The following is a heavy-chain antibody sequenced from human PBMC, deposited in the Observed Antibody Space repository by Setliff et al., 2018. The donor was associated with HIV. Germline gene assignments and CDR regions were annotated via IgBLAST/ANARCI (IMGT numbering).Heavy chain of an antibody. CDR3: VREAGASGGFDRADFDY. V-gene: IGHV3-11*06. CDR1: GLTDTYNY. D-gene: IGHD5-12*01. J-gene: IGHJ4*02. Sequence: GGSLRLSCAASGLTDTYNYMSWVRQAPGKGLEWVSSISGSRTYYADSVKGRFTISRDDAENSLYLQMSILRADDTALYYCVREAGASGGFDRADFDYWGQGTLVTVSS. CDR2: ISGSRT.